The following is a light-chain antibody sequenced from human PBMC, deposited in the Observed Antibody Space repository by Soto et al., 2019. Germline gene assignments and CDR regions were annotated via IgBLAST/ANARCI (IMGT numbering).Light chain of an antibody. Sequence: EIVMTQSPATLSVSPGERATLSCRASQSVSSNLAWYQQKPGQAPRLLIYGASTRATGIPARFSGSGSGTEFTLTISSRQSEDFAVYYCQQYNNCHSLMYTFGQGTKLEIK. CDR1: QSVSSN. V-gene: IGKV3-15*01. CDR2: GAS. J-gene: IGKJ2*01. CDR3: QQYNNCHSLMYT.